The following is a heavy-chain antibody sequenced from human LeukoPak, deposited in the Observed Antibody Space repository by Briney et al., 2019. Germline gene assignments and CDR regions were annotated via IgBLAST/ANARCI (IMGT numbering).Heavy chain of an antibody. CDR1: GGSISSYY. J-gene: IGHJ6*02. D-gene: IGHD2-15*01. V-gene: IGHV4-59*01. Sequence: PSETLSLTCTVSGGSISSYYWSWIRQPPGKGLEWIGYIYYSGSTNYNPSLKSRVTISVDTSKNQFSLKLSSVTAADTAVYYCARTHLYCSGGSCYPKTYYYYGMDVWGQGTTVTVSS. CDR2: IYYSGST. CDR3: ARTHLYCSGGSCYPKTYYYYGMDV.